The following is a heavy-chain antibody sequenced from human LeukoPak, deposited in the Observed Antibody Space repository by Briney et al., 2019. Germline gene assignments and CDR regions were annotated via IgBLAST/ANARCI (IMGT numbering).Heavy chain of an antibody. J-gene: IGHJ4*02. CDR1: GFTFCTYG. Sequence: GGSLRLSCAASGFTFCTYGTHWVRQAPGKGLEWVAVISYDGSNKYYADSVKGRFTVSRDNSKNTLYLQMDSLRADDTAMYYCLVTCYGAIYWGQGTLVTVSS. CDR2: ISYDGSNK. D-gene: IGHD4/OR15-4a*01. CDR3: LVTCYGAIY. V-gene: IGHV3-30*03.